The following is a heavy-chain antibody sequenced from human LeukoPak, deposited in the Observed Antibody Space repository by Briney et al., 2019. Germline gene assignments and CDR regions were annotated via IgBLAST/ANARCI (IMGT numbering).Heavy chain of an antibody. CDR1: GYTFPSYG. D-gene: IGHD2-2*01. Sequence: ASVKVSCKASGYTFPSYGINWVRQATGQGLEWMGWMNPNSGNTGYAQKFQGRVTITRNTSISTAYMELSSLRSEDTAVYYCARAARYCSSTSCSYSFDYWGQGTLVTVSS. CDR3: ARAARYCSSTSCSYSFDY. CDR2: MNPNSGNT. V-gene: IGHV1-8*03. J-gene: IGHJ4*02.